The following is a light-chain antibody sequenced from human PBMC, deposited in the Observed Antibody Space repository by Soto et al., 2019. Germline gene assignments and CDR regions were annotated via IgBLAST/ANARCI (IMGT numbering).Light chain of an antibody. J-gene: IGKJ2*01. CDR1: QSVGTY. V-gene: IGKV3-11*01. Sequence: IVLTQSPDTLSLSPGERATLSCRASQSVGTYLVWYQQKPGQAPRLLIYGASNRATGIPARFSDSGSGTDFHLTISSLEPEDFAGYYCQHRGNGFGQRTKLEI. CDR2: GAS. CDR3: QHRGNG.